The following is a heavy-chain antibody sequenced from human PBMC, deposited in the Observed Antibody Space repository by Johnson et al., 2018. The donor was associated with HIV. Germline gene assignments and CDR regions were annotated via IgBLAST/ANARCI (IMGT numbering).Heavy chain of an antibody. CDR3: AKDFGIVVVKSAFDI. D-gene: IGHD3-22*01. J-gene: IGHJ3*02. CDR1: GFTFSSYG. Sequence: QEQLVESGGGVVQPGGSLRLSCAASGFTFSSYGMHWVRQAPGKGLEWVAFIRYDGSNKYYADSVKGRFTISRDNSKNTLYLQMDSLRPEDTAVYYCAKDFGIVVVKSAFDIWGQGTIVTVSS. V-gene: IGHV3-30*02. CDR2: IRYDGSNK.